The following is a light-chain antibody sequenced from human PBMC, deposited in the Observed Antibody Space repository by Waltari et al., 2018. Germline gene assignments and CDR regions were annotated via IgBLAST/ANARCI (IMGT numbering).Light chain of an antibody. CDR2: KVS. V-gene: IGKV2-30*02. CDR1: QSLVHTAGHTY. J-gene: IGKJ1*01. Sequence: DVVMTQSPLSLPVPLGQQAPISCRFRQSLVHTAGHTYLNWFQQRPGQSPRRLLYKVSNRDSGVPDRFSGSGSDTAFTLKISRVEAEDVGIYYCMQATNWPLTFGQGTKVEIQ. CDR3: MQATNWPLT.